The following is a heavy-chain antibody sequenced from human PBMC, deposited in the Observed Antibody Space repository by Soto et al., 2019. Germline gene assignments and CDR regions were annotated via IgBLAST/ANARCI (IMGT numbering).Heavy chain of an antibody. CDR1: GFTFSNYA. CDR2: ISGSGGST. Sequence: PGGSLRLSCAGSGFTFSNYAMIWVRQAPGKGLAWVSAISGSGGSTYYADSVKGRFTISRDNSKNTLYLQMNSLRAEGTALYYCAKVPVGATGRFDYWGQGTLVTVSS. J-gene: IGHJ4*02. CDR3: AKVPVGATGRFDY. V-gene: IGHV3-23*01. D-gene: IGHD1-26*01.